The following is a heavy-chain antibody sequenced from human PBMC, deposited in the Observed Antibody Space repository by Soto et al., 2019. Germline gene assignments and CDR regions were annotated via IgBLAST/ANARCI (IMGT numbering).Heavy chain of an antibody. CDR2: IYHSGST. D-gene: IGHD3-10*01. Sequence: PSETLSLTCAVSGGSISSGGYSWSWIRQPPGKGLEWIGYIYHSGSTYYNPSLKSRVTISVDRSKNQFSLKLSSVTAADTAVYYCARDRGGNWFDPWGQGTLVTVS. CDR1: GGSISSGGYS. V-gene: IGHV4-30-2*01. CDR3: ARDRGGNWFDP. J-gene: IGHJ5*02.